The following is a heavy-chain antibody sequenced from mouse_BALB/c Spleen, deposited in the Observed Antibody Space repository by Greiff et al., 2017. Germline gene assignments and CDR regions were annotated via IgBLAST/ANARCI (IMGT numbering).Heavy chain of an antibody. CDR1: GFTFSSYA. D-gene: IGHD4-1*01. V-gene: IGHV5-9-4*01. CDR2: ISSGGSYT. CDR3: ARARSLTGIAY. Sequence: EVQGVESGGGLVKPGGSLKLSCAASGFTFSSYAMSWVRQSPEKRLEWVAEISSGGSYTYYPDTVTGRFTISRDTAKNTLYLEMSSLRSEDTAMYYCARARSLTGIAYWGQGTLVTVSA. J-gene: IGHJ3*01.